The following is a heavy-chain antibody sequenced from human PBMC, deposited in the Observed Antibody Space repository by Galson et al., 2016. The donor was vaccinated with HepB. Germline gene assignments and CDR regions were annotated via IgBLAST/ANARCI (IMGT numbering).Heavy chain of an antibody. D-gene: IGHD5-18*01. Sequence: ETLSLTCAVYGGSFSGYSWTWIRQSPGKRLEWIGEITHTGNANYNPSLKTRLTISVGTSKSQFSLNLTSVTAADTALYYCARGLRIQPRAIDYWGQGARVTVSS. CDR1: GGSFSGYS. J-gene: IGHJ4*02. CDR3: ARGLRIQPRAIDY. CDR2: ITHTGNA. V-gene: IGHV4-34*01.